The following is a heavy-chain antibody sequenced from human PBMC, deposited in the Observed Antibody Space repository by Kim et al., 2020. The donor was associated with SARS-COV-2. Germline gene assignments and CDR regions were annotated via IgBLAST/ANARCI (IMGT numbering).Heavy chain of an antibody. CDR3: ARDSPYGWNNYWYYYYGMDV. J-gene: IGHJ6*02. D-gene: IGHD1-1*01. CDR2: IYTSGST. CDR1: GGSISSYY. Sequence: SETLSLTCTVSGGSISSYYWSWIRQPAGKGLEWIGRIYTSGSTNYNPSLKSRVTMSVDTSKNQFSLKLSSVTAADTAVYYCARDSPYGWNNYWYYYYGMDVWGQGTTVTVSS. V-gene: IGHV4-4*07.